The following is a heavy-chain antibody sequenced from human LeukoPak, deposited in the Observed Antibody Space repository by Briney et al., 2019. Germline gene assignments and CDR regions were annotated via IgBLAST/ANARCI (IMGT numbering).Heavy chain of an antibody. CDR1: GFTFSNYE. V-gene: IGHV3-48*03. Sequence: GGSLRLSCVASGFTFSNYEMNWVRQAPGKRLEWLSYISSSGSTIYYADSVKGRFTISRDNAQNSLYLQMNSLRAEDTAVYYCARSEGPFDYWGQGTLVTVSS. D-gene: IGHD1-14*01. J-gene: IGHJ4*02. CDR3: ARSEGPFDY. CDR2: ISSSGSTI.